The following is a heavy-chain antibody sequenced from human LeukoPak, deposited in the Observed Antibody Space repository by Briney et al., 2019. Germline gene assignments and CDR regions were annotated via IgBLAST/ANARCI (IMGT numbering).Heavy chain of an antibody. V-gene: IGHV1-69*13. CDR2: IIPIFGTA. CDR1: GGTFSSYA. Sequence: GASVNVSCKASGGTFSSYAISWVRQAPGQGLEWMGGIIPIFGTANYAQKFQGRVTITADESTSTAYMELSSLRSEDTAVYYCARVWSGLDDYTNWFDPWGQGTLVTVSS. D-gene: IGHD5-24*01. CDR3: ARVWSGLDDYTNWFDP. J-gene: IGHJ5*02.